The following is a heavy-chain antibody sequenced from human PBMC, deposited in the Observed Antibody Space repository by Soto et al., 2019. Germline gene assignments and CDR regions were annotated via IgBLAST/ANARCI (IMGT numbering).Heavy chain of an antibody. V-gene: IGHV3-23*01. D-gene: IGHD5-18*01. CDR1: GFTFSNNA. J-gene: IGHJ3*02. CDR3: AKDRGYSYGWAKSDAFDI. CDR2: ISGSGGNT. Sequence: PXGSLRLSCAASGFTFSNNAMSWVRQAPGKGLEWVSSISGSGGNTYYAESVKGRFTISRDNSKNILYVQIKTLRAEDTAVYYCAKDRGYSYGWAKSDAFDIWGQGTMVTVSS.